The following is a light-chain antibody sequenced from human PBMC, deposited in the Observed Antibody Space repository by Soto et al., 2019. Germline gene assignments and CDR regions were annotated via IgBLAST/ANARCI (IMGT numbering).Light chain of an antibody. CDR3: QTYNSVLQFT. CDR1: QDISNY. J-gene: IGKJ3*01. Sequence: DIQMTQSPSSLSASVGDRVTITCRASQDISNYLAWYQQKPGKAPNVLISGASTFQPGVPSRFSGSGSGTDFTLTISSLQSEDVATYYCQTYNSVLQFTFDPGTKVEIK. CDR2: GAS. V-gene: IGKV1-27*01.